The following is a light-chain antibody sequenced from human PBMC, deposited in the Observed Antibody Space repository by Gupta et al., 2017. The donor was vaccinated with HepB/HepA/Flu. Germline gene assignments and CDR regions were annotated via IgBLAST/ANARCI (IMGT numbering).Light chain of an antibody. J-gene: IGKJ5*01. CDR2: DTS. CDR1: QYVDIY. CDR3: QQRRSWPIT. V-gene: IGKV3-11*01. Sequence: EIVLTQSPAPLSLSPGERGTLSCKASQYVDIYLAWYQQIPGQPPRLLIYDTSNRATGTPARFSGSGSGTDFTLTIASLEPEDFAISYCQQRRSWPITFGQGTLVQIK.